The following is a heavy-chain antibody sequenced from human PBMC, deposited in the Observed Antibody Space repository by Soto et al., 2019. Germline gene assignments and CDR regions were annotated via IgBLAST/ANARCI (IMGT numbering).Heavy chain of an antibody. CDR2: ISNDGKNR. J-gene: IGHJ5*02. CDR1: GFTFSSYG. Sequence: QMQLVESGGGVVQPGRSLRLSCVVSGFTFSSYGMHWVRQAPGQGLEWVAVISNDGKNRYYADSVKGRFTIFRDNSKNTIYLQMDSLRVEDTAVYYCAKGGGRQYQPFDPWGQGTLVIVSS. D-gene: IGHD2-2*01. CDR3: AKGGGRQYQPFDP. V-gene: IGHV3-30*18.